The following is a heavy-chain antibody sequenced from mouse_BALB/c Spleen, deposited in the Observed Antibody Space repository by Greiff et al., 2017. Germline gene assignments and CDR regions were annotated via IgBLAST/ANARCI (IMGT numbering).Heavy chain of an antibody. CDR3: ARGGYRSLYYFDY. CDR2: ISYDGSN. D-gene: IGHD2-14*01. V-gene: IGHV3-6*02. Sequence: EVKLVESGPGLVKPSQSLSLTCSVTGYSITSGYYWNWIRQFPGNKLEWMGYISYDGSNNYNPSLKNRISITRDTSKNQFFLKLNSVTTEDTATYYCARGGYRSLYYFDYWGQGTTLTVSS. J-gene: IGHJ2*01. CDR1: GYSITSGYY.